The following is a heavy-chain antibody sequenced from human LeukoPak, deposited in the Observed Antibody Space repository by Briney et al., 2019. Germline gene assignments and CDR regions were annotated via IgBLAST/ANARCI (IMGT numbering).Heavy chain of an antibody. CDR1: GFSVSNYY. CDR2: IYSGGSI. CDR3: AKAPYGSYYYYYGMDV. V-gene: IGHV3-66*01. D-gene: IGHD3-10*01. Sequence: PGGSLRLSCAASGFSVSNYYMHWVRQAPGKGLEWVSVIYSGGSIYYADSVKGRFIISRDNSKNTLDLQLNSLRAEDTAVYYCAKAPYGSYYYYYGMDVWGQGTTVTVSS. J-gene: IGHJ6*02.